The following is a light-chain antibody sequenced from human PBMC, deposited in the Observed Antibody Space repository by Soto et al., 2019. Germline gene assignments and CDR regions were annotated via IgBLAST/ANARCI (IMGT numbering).Light chain of an antibody. V-gene: IGKV3D-20*01. CDR2: DAS. J-gene: IGKJ4*01. CDR1: QIVSSSY. CDR3: QQYGSSPLT. Sequence: EIVLTQSPATLSLSPVERSTLSCGASQIVSSSYLAWYQQKPGLAPRLLIYDASSRATGIPDRFSGSGSGTDFTLTISRLEPEDFAVYYCQQYGSSPLTFGGGTKVEIK.